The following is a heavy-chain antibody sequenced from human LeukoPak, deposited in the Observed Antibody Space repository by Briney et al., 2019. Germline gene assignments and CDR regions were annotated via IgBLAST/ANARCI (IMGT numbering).Heavy chain of an antibody. Sequence: ASVKVSCKASGYTFTSYDINWVRQATGQGLEWMGWMNPNSGNTGYAQKFQGRVTITRNTSISTAYMELSSLRSEDTAVYYCARGQPGYYDYVWGSYRNYYYYYYMDVWGKGTRSPSP. CDR3: ARGQPGYYDYVWGSYRNYYYYYYMDV. J-gene: IGHJ6*03. CDR1: GYTFTSYD. V-gene: IGHV1-8*03. D-gene: IGHD3-16*02. CDR2: MNPNSGNT.